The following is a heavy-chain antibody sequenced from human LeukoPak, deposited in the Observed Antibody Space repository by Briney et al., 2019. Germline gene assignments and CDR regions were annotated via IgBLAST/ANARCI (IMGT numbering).Heavy chain of an antibody. V-gene: IGHV4-39*07. CDR2: IYYTGTT. J-gene: IGHJ4*02. CDR1: GGSISSSSYY. D-gene: IGHD5-24*01. Sequence: SETLSLTCTVSGGSISSSSYYWGWIRQPPGKGLEWIGSIYYTGTTNYNPSLKSRVTISVDTSKNQFSLKLSSVTAADTAVYYCAAQLRGDGYNEIDYWGQGTLVTVSS. CDR3: AAQLRGDGYNEIDY.